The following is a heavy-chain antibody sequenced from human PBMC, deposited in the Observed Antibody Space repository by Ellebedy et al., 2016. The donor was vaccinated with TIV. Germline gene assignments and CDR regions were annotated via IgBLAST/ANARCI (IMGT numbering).Heavy chain of an antibody. Sequence: PGGSLRLSCAASGFTVNNNYMRWFRQAPGKGLEWVALIYSGGDRYYADSVKGRFTISRDNSNNTVYLQMNSLRVEDTDAYYCARDRHCVGGRCYSVWGQGTLVTVSS. J-gene: IGHJ4*02. D-gene: IGHD2-15*01. CDR3: ARDRHCVGGRCYSV. CDR1: GFTVNNNY. CDR2: IYSGGDR. V-gene: IGHV3-53*01.